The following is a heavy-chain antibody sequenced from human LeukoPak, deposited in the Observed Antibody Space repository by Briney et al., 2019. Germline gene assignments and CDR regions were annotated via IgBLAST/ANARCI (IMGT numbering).Heavy chain of an antibody. CDR3: TTGYCSSTSCYGGEWFDP. CDR2: IKSKTDGGTT. V-gene: IGHV3-15*01. Sequence: GGSLRLSCAASGFTFSNAWMSWVRQAPGKGLEWVGRIKSKTDGGTTDYAATVKGRFTISRDDSKNTLYLQMNSLKTEDTAVYYCTTGYCSSTSCYGGEWFDPWGQGTLVTVSS. CDR1: GFTFSNAW. D-gene: IGHD2-2*01. J-gene: IGHJ5*02.